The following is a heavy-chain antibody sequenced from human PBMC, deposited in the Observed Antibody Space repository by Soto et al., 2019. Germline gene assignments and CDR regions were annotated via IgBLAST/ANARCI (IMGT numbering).Heavy chain of an antibody. J-gene: IGHJ5*02. Sequence: PSETLSLTCTVSGGSISSYYWSWIRQPPGKGLEWIGYIYYSGSTNYNPSLKSRVTISVDTSKNQFSLKLSSVTAADTAVYYCARAYYYDSSGYSGFWFDPWGQGTLVTVSS. CDR2: IYYSGST. D-gene: IGHD3-22*01. V-gene: IGHV4-59*01. CDR1: GGSISSYY. CDR3: ARAYYYDSSGYSGFWFDP.